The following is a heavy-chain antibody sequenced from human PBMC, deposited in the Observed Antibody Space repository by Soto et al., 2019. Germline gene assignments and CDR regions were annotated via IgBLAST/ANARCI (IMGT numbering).Heavy chain of an antibody. CDR2: IFYLGSS. V-gene: IGHV4-39*01. CDR3: ARHSLALRKNNWFDP. CDR1: GDSIISSDFY. D-gene: IGHD3-3*02. Sequence: AAETLSLTCTVPGDSIISSDFYWGWVRQPPGKGREWVGSIFYLGSSYYNPSLKSRVTMPVDTSKNQFSLRLRSVTAADTALYFCARHSLALRKNNWFDPWGQGIMVTVSS. J-gene: IGHJ5*02.